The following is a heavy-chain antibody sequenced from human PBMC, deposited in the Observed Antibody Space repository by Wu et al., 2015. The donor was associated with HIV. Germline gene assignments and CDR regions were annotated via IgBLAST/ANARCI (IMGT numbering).Heavy chain of an antibody. V-gene: IGHV1-69*15. CDR2: IIPISGTT. Sequence: QVQLAQSGAEVKKPGSSVRVSCKASGGTFSSYTFNWVRQAPGQGLEWMGSIIPISGTTDYAQRFQGRITITADESTRTTYMELSSLRYEDTAVYFCARELLWGXDFWGQGTRVTVSS. CDR3: ARELLWGXDF. D-gene: IGHD2-21*01. CDR1: GGTFSSYT. J-gene: IGHJ4*02.